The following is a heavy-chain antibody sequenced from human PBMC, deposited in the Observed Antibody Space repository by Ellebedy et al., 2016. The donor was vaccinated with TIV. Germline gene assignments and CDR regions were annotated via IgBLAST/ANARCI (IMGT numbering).Heavy chain of an antibody. Sequence: GESLKISCAASGLSFSSHAMSWVRQAPGKGLGWVSAISGSGRTKSYPESVRGRFTISRDNSKKTLYLEMNRLGAEDTAVYSCACWTWDWNGPFDFWGQGTLVTVSS. J-gene: IGHJ4*02. V-gene: IGHV3-23*01. CDR1: GLSFSSHA. CDR2: ISGSGRTK. CDR3: ACWTWDWNGPFDF. D-gene: IGHD1-1*01.